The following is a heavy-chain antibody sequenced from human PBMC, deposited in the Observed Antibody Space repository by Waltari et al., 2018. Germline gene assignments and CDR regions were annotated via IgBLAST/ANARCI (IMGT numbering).Heavy chain of an antibody. J-gene: IGHJ3*02. V-gene: IGHV3-21*01. CDR1: GFNFMSYS. CDR2: ISSSSSYI. Sequence: EVQLVESGGGRVKPGGSLTLSCAASGFNFMSYSMNWVRRATGKGLEWVASISSSSSYIYYSDSVKGRVTISRDNAKNSLYLQMNSLRAEDTAVYYCARVAKLAVAFDIWGQGTMVTVSS. CDR3: ARVAKLAVAFDI. D-gene: IGHD2-8*02.